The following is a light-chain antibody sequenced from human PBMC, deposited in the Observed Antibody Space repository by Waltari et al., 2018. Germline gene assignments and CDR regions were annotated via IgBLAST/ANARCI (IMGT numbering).Light chain of an antibody. V-gene: IGLV2-14*01. Sequence: QSALTQPASVSGSPGQSITISCTGSSTDAGYSSYVTWYQQHPGKAPKLMIYDVSNRPSGVSNRFSGSKSGNTASLTISGLQAEDEADYYCSSYTTSSTVLFGGGTKVTVL. CDR3: SSYTTSSTVL. CDR2: DVS. J-gene: IGLJ2*01. CDR1: STDAGYSSY.